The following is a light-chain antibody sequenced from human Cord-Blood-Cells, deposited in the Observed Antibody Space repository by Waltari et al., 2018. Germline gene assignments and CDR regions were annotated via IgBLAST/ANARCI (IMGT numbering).Light chain of an antibody. CDR3: QQYNNWPPFT. V-gene: IGKV3-15*01. CDR1: QSVSSN. CDR2: GAS. J-gene: IGKJ3*01. Sequence: EIVMTQSPATLSVSPGEKKTKDCRASQSVSSNLAWYQQKPGQAPRLLIYGASTRATGIPARFGGSGSGTEFTLTISSLQSEDFAVYYCQQYNNWPPFTFGPGTKVDIE.